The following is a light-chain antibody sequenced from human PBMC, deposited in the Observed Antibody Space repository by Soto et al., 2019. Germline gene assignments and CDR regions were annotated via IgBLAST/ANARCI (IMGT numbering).Light chain of an antibody. J-gene: IGLJ1*01. CDR1: SSDIGSYNY. V-gene: IGLV2-14*01. CDR2: EVN. Sequence: VLTQPASVSGSPGQSITVSCTGTSSDIGSYNYVSWYQQHPGKAPKLIIYEVNNRPSGVSNRFSGSKSGNTASLTVSGLQAEDEADYYCASFTTTSTRVFGTGTKVTVL. CDR3: ASFTTTSTRV.